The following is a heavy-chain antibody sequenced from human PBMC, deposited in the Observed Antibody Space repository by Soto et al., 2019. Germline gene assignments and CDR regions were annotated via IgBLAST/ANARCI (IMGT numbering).Heavy chain of an antibody. CDR1: GFTMSSYS. V-gene: IGHV3-48*01. J-gene: IGHJ4*02. CDR2: INIDSSTK. Sequence: GGSLRLSCAASGFTMSSYSMNWVRQAPGKGLEWVSYINIDSSTKYYADPVKGRFTISRDNAKNSLFLQMNTLRAEDTAVYYCASYDSSGSMAYWGQGTLVTLSS. D-gene: IGHD3-22*01. CDR3: ASYDSSGSMAY.